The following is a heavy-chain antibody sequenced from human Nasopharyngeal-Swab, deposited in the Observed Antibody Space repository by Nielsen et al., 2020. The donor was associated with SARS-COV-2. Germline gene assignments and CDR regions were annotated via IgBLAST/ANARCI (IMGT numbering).Heavy chain of an antibody. CDR3: ARWPHYYDSSGYYPREMDV. Sequence: GESLKISCEASGFTFNNYGMHWVRQAPGKGLEWVAVISYEGSKKYYADFVKGRFTISRDNAKNSLYLQMNSLRAEDTAVYYCARWPHYYDSSGYYPREMDVWGQGTTVTVSS. D-gene: IGHD3-22*01. J-gene: IGHJ6*02. CDR2: ISYEGSKK. V-gene: IGHV3-30*03. CDR1: GFTFNNYG.